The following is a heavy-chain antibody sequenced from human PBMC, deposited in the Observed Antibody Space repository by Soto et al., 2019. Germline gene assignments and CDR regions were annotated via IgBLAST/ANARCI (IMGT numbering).Heavy chain of an antibody. D-gene: IGHD3-3*01. CDR2: IYYSGST. CDR1: GGSISSGDYY. V-gene: IGHV4-30-4*01. CDR3: AAGAIFGVVPLDY. Sequence: TSETLSLTCTVSGGSISSGDYYWSWIRQPPGKGLEWTGYIYYSGSTYYNPSLKSRVTISVDTSKNQFSLKLSSVTAADTAVYYCAAGAIFGVVPLDYWGQGTLVTVSS. J-gene: IGHJ4*02.